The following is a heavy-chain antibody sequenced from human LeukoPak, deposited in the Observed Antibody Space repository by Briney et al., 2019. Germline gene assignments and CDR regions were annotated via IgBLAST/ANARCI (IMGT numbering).Heavy chain of an antibody. CDR3: ARVQYSSSWYEPYYFDY. J-gene: IGHJ4*02. CDR2: IYTSGST. Sequence: SETLCLTCTVSGGSISSYYWSWIRQPAGKGLEWIGRIYTSGSTNYNPSLKTRVTMSVDTSKNQFSLKLSSVTAADTAVYYCARVQYSSSWYEPYYFDYWGQGTLVTVSS. D-gene: IGHD6-13*01. V-gene: IGHV4-4*07. CDR1: GGSISSYY.